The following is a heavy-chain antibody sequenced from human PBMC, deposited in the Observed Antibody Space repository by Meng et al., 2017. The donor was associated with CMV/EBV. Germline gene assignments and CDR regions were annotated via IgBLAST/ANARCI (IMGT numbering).Heavy chain of an antibody. CDR1: GFTFSGSA. D-gene: IGHD3-3*01. CDR3: TRQRSRVFDY. Sequence: SCAASGFTFSGSAMHWVRQASGKGLEWVGRIRSKANSYATAYAASVKGRFTISRDDSKNTAYLQMNSLKTEDTAVYYCTRQRSRVFDYWGEGTLVTV. CDR2: IRSKANSYAT. V-gene: IGHV3-73*01. J-gene: IGHJ4*02.